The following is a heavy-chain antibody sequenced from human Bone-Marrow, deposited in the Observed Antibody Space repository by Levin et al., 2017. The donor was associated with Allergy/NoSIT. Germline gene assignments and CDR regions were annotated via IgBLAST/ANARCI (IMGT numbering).Heavy chain of an antibody. D-gene: IGHD6-19*01. CDR2: INSDGSST. V-gene: IGHV3-74*01. Sequence: SCAASGFTFSSYWMHWVRQAPGKGLVWVSRINSDGSSTSYADSVKGRFTISRDNAKNTLYLQMNSLRAEDTAVYYCAYSSGFRNWFDPWGQGTLVTVSS. J-gene: IGHJ5*02. CDR3: AYSSGFRNWFDP. CDR1: GFTFSSYW.